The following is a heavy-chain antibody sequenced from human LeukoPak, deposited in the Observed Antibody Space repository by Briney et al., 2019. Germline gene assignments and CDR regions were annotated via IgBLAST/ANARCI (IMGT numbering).Heavy chain of an antibody. J-gene: IGHJ4*02. V-gene: IGHV3-23*01. Sequence: GGSLRLSCAASGFTFTSYAMSWGRQAPGKGLEMVSAISGSSDSTYYADSVKGRFTISGYNSRNALYLQMNSLRSEDTAVYYCAKDPNLIAVAGTFPFWGQGTLVIVSS. D-gene: IGHD6-19*01. CDR3: AKDPNLIAVAGTFPF. CDR1: GFTFTSYA. CDR2: ISGSSDST.